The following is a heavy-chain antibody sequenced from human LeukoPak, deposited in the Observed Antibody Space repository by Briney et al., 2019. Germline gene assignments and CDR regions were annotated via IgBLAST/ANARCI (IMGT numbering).Heavy chain of an antibody. D-gene: IGHD3-22*01. CDR2: ISAYNGNT. CDR3: ARLTVTEYYDSSGYYSY. Sequence: GAPVKVSCKASVYTFTSYGISWVRQAPGQGLEWMGWISAYNGNTNYAQKLQGRVTMTTDTSTSTAYMELRSLRSDDTAVYYCARLTVTEYYDSSGYYSYWGQGTLVTVSS. CDR1: VYTFTSYG. V-gene: IGHV1-18*01. J-gene: IGHJ4*02.